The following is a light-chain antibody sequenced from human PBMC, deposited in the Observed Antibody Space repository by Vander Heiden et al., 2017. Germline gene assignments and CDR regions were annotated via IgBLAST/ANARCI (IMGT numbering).Light chain of an antibody. Sequence: QLVLTQSPSASASLGASVKLTCTLSSGHSNYAIAWHQQQPEKGPRFLMKVNNDGSHDKGDGIPDRFSGSSTGAERYLTISSLQFGDEADYYCQTWGSGIVIFGGRTKVTVL. CDR1: SGHSNYA. J-gene: IGLJ2*01. V-gene: IGLV4-69*01. CDR3: QTWGSGIVI. CDR2: VNNDGSH.